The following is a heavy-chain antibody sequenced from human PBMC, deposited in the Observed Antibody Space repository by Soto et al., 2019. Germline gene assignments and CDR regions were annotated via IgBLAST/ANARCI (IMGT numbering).Heavy chain of an antibody. J-gene: IGHJ4*02. CDR2: IFPMIDVP. D-gene: IGHD3-16*02. Sequence: QVQLVQSGPEMKKPVSAVKVSCKDSGGTFNTYAMNWVRQVPGQGLEWMGGIFPMIDVPRYAQKFQGRVTITLDESSTTAYMDMSSLRFYDTAVYSCARSVGSGGVIGGFDYWGQGTLVSV. V-gene: IGHV1-69*19. CDR1: GGTFNTYA. CDR3: ARSVGSGGVIGGFDY.